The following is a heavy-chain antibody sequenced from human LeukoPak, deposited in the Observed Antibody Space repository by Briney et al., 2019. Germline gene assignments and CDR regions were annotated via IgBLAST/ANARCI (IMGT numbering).Heavy chain of an antibody. CDR2: IYYSGST. D-gene: IGHD3-10*01. V-gene: IGHV4-39*01. CDR1: GGSISSSSYY. Sequence: PSETLSLTCTVSGGSISSSSYYWGWIRQPPGKGLEWIGSIYYSGSTYYNPSLKSRVTISVDTSKNQFSLKLSSVTAADTAVYYCAKLAKYFYGSETYYFFEHWGQGTPVTASS. J-gene: IGHJ1*01. CDR3: AKLAKYFYGSETYYFFEH.